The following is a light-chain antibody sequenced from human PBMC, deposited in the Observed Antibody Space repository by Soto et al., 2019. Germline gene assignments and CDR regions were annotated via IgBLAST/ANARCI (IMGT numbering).Light chain of an antibody. V-gene: IGLV2-14*01. CDR1: SSDIGGYIF. Sequence: QSALTQPASVSGSPGQSITVSCTGTSSDIGGYIFVSWYQQHPGKAPKLMIYDINNRPSGVSKRFSGSKSGNTASLTISGLHAEDEADYYCVSYTARSSYVFGTGTKVTVL. J-gene: IGLJ1*01. CDR3: VSYTARSSYV. CDR2: DIN.